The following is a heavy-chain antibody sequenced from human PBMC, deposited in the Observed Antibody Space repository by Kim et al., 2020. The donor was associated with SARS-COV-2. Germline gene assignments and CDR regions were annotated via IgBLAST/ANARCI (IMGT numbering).Heavy chain of an antibody. CDR1: GGSISSGGYY. CDR3: ARVELEFYP. CDR2: IYYSGST. V-gene: IGHV4-31*03. Sequence: SETLSLTCTVSGGSISSGGYYWSWIRQHPGKGLEWIGYIYYSGSTYYNPSPRSRVTISVDTSKNQFSLTLSSVTAADTAGYYCARVELEFYPWGQGTLVTVSS. D-gene: IGHD1-1*01. J-gene: IGHJ5*02.